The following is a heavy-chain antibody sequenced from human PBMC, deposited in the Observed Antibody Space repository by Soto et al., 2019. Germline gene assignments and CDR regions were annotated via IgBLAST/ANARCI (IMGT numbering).Heavy chain of an antibody. V-gene: IGHV1-69*13. Sequence: SVKVSCKASGGTFSSYAISWVRQAPGQGLEWMGGIIPIFGTANYAQKFQGRVTITADESTSTAYMELSSLRSEDTAVYYCARDDMDSGYDYYYYGMDVWGQGTTVTVSS. CDR3: ARDDMDSGYDYYYYGMDV. D-gene: IGHD5-12*01. CDR1: GGTFSSYA. J-gene: IGHJ6*02. CDR2: IIPIFGTA.